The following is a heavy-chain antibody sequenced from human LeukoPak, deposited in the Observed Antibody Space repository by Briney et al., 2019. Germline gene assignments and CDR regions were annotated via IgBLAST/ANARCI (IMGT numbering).Heavy chain of an antibody. CDR1: GGSISSGRYY. J-gene: IGHJ4*02. Sequence: PSETLSLTCAVSGGSISSGRYYWNWIRQHPGKGLEWIGYIYYSENTYYNPSLKSRVTISVDTSKNQFSLKLSSVTAADTAVYYCARDNRQLGYCSSTSCYYFDYWGQGTLVTVSS. D-gene: IGHD2-2*01. CDR3: ARDNRQLGYCSSTSCYYFDY. CDR2: IYYSENT. V-gene: IGHV4-31*11.